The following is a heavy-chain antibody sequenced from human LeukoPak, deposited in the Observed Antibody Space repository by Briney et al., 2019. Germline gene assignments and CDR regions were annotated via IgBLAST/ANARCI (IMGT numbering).Heavy chain of an antibody. CDR1: GYSLCRGYY. Sequence: SETLSLTCTVSGYSLCRGYYWGWIRQPPGKGLEWIGSIYHSGRTYYNPSLKSRVTISVDTSKNQFSLKLSSVTAADTAVYYCARTLIVVVPAATNWFDPWGQGTLVTVSS. V-gene: IGHV4-38-2*02. CDR3: ARTLIVVVPAATNWFDP. D-gene: IGHD2-2*01. CDR2: IYHSGRT. J-gene: IGHJ5*02.